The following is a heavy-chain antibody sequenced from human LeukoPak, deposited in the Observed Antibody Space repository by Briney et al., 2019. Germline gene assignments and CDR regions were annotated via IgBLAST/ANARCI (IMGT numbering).Heavy chain of an antibody. D-gene: IGHD6-19*01. J-gene: IGHJ4*02. V-gene: IGHV4-34*01. CDR1: GGSFSGYY. CDR3: ARVSSGWYPYFDY. CDR2: INHSGST. Sequence: PSETLSLTCAVYGGSFSGYYWSWIRQPPGKGLEWIGEINHSGSTNYNPSLKSRVTISVDTSKNQFSLKLSSVTAADTAVYYCARVSSGWYPYFDYWGQGTLVAVS.